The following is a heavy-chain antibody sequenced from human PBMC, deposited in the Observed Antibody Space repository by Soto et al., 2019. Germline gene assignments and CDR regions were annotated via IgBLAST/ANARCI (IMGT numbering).Heavy chain of an antibody. J-gene: IGHJ4*02. D-gene: IGHD2-8*02. CDR1: GFTVSTYC. CDR3: TGEVASGY. CDR2: ISRDGGTK. V-gene: IGHV3-30*03. Sequence: QVQLVESGGGVVQPGRSLRLSCAVAGFTVSTYCMHLVRQAPGKGLEWVAVISRDGGTKYYADSLKGRFTISRDNSRNTLFLEMNSLRGDDMAVYYCTGEVASGYWGQGTLVTVSS.